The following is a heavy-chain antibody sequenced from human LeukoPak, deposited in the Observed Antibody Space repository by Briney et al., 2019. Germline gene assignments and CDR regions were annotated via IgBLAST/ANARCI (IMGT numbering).Heavy chain of an antibody. CDR3: ARDNWVAGTACDY. V-gene: IGHV3-9*01. Sequence: PGGSLRLSCAASGFIFDDHGMHWVRQAPGKGLEWVSGISWSSGIIGYADSVKGRFTISRDNSKNTLYLQMNSLRAEDTAVYYCARDNWVAGTACDYWGQGTLVTVSS. CDR1: GFIFDDHG. CDR2: ISWSSGII. J-gene: IGHJ4*02. D-gene: IGHD6-19*01.